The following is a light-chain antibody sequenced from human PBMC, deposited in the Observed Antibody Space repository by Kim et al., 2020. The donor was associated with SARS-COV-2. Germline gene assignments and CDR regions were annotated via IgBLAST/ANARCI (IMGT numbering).Light chain of an antibody. J-gene: IGKJ1*01. CDR3: LQDYNYHRT. CDR2: AAS. CDR1: HAISND. Sequence: ATVGDRVSITCRASHAISNDLGWYQQKPGKAPKLLIYAASSLQSGFPSRFSDSGSGTDFTLTISSLQPEDFATYYCLQDYNYHRTFGQGTKVDIK. V-gene: IGKV1-6*01.